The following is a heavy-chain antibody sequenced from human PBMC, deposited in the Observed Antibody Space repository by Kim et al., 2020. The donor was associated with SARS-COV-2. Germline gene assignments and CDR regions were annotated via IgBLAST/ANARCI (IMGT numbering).Heavy chain of an antibody. J-gene: IGHJ4*02. V-gene: IGHV4-59*01. CDR2: GRP. Sequence: GRPNYNPSPKSRVTRSVDTSTNQFSLKLSSVTAADTAVYYCARDGVGIHYWGQGTLVTVSS. CDR3: ARDGVGIHY. D-gene: IGHD2-21*01.